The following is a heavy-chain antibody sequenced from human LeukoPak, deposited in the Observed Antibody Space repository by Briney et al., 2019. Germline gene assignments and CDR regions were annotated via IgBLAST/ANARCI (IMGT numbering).Heavy chain of an antibody. CDR2: ISAYTGNT. Sequence: ASVKVSSTASGYTFTIYAMNWVRQAPGQGLECMGWISAYTGNTNYAQKLQGRVTMTTDTSTSTAYMELRSLSSDDTAVYYCARDRGLMVRGIMGAFDIWGQGTMVTVSS. D-gene: IGHD3-10*01. CDR1: GYTFTIYA. J-gene: IGHJ3*02. V-gene: IGHV1-18*01. CDR3: ARDRGLMVRGIMGAFDI.